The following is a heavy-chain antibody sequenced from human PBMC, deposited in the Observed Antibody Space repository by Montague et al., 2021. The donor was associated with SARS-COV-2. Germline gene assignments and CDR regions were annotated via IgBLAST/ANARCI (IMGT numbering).Heavy chain of an antibody. J-gene: IGHJ4*02. V-gene: IGHV4-34*01. D-gene: IGHD3-22*01. CDR3: ARGRQHFNMIVVVMTGGEYYFDY. CDR2: INHRGTS. CDR1: GGSFSDYY. Sequence: SKTLSLTCAVYGGSFSDYYWSWIRQPPGKGLEWIGEINHRGTSNYNPSLKSRVSISVDTSKNQFSLYLGSVTAADTAVYYCARGRQHFNMIVVVMTGGEYYFDYWAQGTLVTGSS.